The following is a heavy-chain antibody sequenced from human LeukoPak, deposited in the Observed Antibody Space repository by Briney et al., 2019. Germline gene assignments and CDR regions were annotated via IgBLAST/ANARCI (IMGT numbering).Heavy chain of an antibody. CDR3: ARSHRKYGSGSYYTHDAFDI. V-gene: IGHV4-59*12. D-gene: IGHD3-10*01. CDR1: GGSISSYY. J-gene: IGHJ3*02. Sequence: SETLSLTCTISGGSISSYYWSWIRQPPGKGLEWIGYIYYTGSTNHNPSLKSRVTMSVDTSKNQFSLKLSSVTAADTAVYYCARSHRKYGSGSYYTHDAFDIWGQGTMVTVSS. CDR2: IYYTGST.